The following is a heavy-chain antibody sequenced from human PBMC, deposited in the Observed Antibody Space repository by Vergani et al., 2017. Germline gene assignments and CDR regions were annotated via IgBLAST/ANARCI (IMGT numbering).Heavy chain of an antibody. CDR2: INPNCGGT. Sequence: QVQLVQSGAEVKKPGASVKVSCKASGYTFTGYYMHWVRQAPGQGLEWMGWINPNCGGTNYAQKFQGRVTMTMDTSISTAYMELSRLRSDDTAVYYCARGGIVVVPVASYGDIWGQGTMVTVSS. CDR3: ARGGIVVVPVASYGDI. J-gene: IGHJ3*02. V-gene: IGHV1-2*02. CDR1: GYTFTGYY. D-gene: IGHD2-2*01.